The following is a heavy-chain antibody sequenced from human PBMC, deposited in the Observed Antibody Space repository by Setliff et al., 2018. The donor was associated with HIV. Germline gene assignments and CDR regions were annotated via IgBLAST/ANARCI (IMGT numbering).Heavy chain of an antibody. CDR1: GNTFTTYY. D-gene: IGHD1-26*01. CDR3: TTDLGSGRFSWNNN. J-gene: IGHJ4*02. CDR2: IDPSGGGT. Sequence: ASVKVSCKASGNTFTTYYLYWVRQAPGQGLEWMGMIDPSGGGTTYSQKFQDRLTMTRDTSTNTVYLQMNSLKTEDTAIYYCTTDLGSGRFSWNNNWGQGTLVTVSS. V-gene: IGHV1-46*01.